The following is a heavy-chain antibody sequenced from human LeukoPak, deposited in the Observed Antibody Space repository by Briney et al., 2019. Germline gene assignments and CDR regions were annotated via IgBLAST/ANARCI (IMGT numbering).Heavy chain of an antibody. CDR3: AKDRIVMSGFFDY. CDR2: ISGRDGNT. D-gene: IGHD6-19*01. V-gene: IGHV3-23*01. CDR1: GFTFSSYA. J-gene: IGHJ4*02. Sequence: PGGSLRLSCAASGFTFSSYAMSWVRQAPGKGLEWVSGISGRDGNTYYADSVKGRFTISRDNSKNTLYLQMISLRVEDTAKYYCAKDRIVMSGFFDYWGQGTLVTVSS.